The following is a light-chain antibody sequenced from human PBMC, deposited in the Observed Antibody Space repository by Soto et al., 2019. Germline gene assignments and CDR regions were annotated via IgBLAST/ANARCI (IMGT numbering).Light chain of an antibody. CDR1: SSDVGGYNY. V-gene: IGLV2-11*01. Sequence: QSALTQPRSVSGSPGQSVTIYCTGTSSDVGGYNYVSWYQQHPGKAPKLIIYDVSYRPSGVADRFSGSKSGNTASLTISGLQAEDEADYYCCSYAGSYTDVFGAGTKVTVL. CDR2: DVS. CDR3: CSYAGSYTDV. J-gene: IGLJ1*01.